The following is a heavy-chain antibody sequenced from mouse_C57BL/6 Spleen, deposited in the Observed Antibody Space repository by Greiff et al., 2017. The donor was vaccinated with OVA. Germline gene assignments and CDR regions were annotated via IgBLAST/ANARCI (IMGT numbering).Heavy chain of an antibody. D-gene: IGHD1-1*01. CDR1: GYTFTDYY. J-gene: IGHJ3*01. Sequence: VQLQQSGAELVRPGASVKLSCKASGYTFTDYYINWVKQRPGQGLEWIARIYPGSGNTYYNEKFKGKATLTAEKSSSTAYMQLSSLTSEDSAVYFCAREGIRDNYYGSSPFAYWGQGTLVTVSA. V-gene: IGHV1-76*01. CDR2: IYPGSGNT. CDR3: AREGIRDNYYGSSPFAY.